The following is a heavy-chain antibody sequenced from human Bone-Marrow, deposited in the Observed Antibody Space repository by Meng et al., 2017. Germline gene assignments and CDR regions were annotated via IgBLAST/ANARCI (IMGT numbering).Heavy chain of an antibody. J-gene: IGHJ4*02. CDR3: ARYSGYDSRGGGRDNNYFDY. Sequence: GGSLRLSCAASGFTFSSYEMNWVRQAPGKGLEWVSYISSSGSTIYYADSVKGRFTISRDNAKNSLYLQMNSLRAEDTAVYYCARYSGYDSRGGGRDNNYFDYWGQGTLVTVSS. CDR1: GFTFSSYE. CDR2: ISSSGSTI. V-gene: IGHV3-48*03. D-gene: IGHD5-12*01.